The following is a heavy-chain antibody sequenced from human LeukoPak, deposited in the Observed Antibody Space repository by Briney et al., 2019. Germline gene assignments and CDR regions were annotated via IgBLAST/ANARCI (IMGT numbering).Heavy chain of an antibody. CDR1: GYSISSAHY. J-gene: IGHJ6*04. Sequence: SETLSLTCSVSGYSISSAHYWGWIRQPPGKGLEWIGSIYHSGSTYYNPSLKSRVTISADTSKNQFSLKLSSVTAADTAVYYCARHADVWGKGTTVTVSS. CDR3: ARHADV. V-gene: IGHV4-38-2*01. CDR2: IYHSGST.